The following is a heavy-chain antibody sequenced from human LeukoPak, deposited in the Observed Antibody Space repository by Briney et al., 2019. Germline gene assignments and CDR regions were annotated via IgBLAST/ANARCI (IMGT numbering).Heavy chain of an antibody. CDR3: ARSASSTRWDFDY. Sequence: KPGGSLRLSCAASGFTFSDYYMSWIRQPPGKGLEWIGEINHSGTTNYNPSLKSRVTISVATSKNQFSLKLSSVTAADTAVYYCARSASSTRWDFDYWGQGTLVTVSS. D-gene: IGHD2-2*01. CDR1: GFTFSDYY. CDR2: INHSGTT. J-gene: IGHJ4*02. V-gene: IGHV4-34*01.